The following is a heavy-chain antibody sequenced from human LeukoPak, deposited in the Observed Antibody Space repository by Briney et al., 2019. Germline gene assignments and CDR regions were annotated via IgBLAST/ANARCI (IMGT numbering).Heavy chain of an antibody. CDR3: ARYPGDYYYYYMDV. D-gene: IGHD2-2*01. CDR1: GGSISGYY. Sequence: SETLSLTCTVSGGSISGYYWSWIRHPPGRGGEGIGYIYYSGSTNYNPSLKSRVNISVDTSKDQFTLKLSSVTAADTAVYYCARYPGDYYYYYMDVWGKGTTVTVSS. J-gene: IGHJ6*03. V-gene: IGHV4-59*08. CDR2: IYYSGST.